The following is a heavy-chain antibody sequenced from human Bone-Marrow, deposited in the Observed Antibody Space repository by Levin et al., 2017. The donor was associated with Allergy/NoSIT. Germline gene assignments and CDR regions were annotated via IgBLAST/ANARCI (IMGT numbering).Heavy chain of an antibody. D-gene: IGHD2-8*01. CDR3: ARGVSPTSCINGVCYTFDI. Sequence: GSLRLSCTVSGASISSSNRWSWVRQPPGKGLEWIGEIYHSGSTNYNPSLKSRVIISVDKSKNQFSLKLSSVTAADTAVYYCARGVSPTSCINGVCYTFDIWGQGTMVTVSS. V-gene: IGHV4-4*02. CDR2: IYHSGST. J-gene: IGHJ3*02. CDR1: GASISSSNR.